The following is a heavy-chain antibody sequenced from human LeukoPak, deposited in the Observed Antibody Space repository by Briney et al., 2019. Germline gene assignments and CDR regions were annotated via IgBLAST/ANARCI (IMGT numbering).Heavy chain of an antibody. J-gene: IGHJ6*02. D-gene: IGHD1-26*01. V-gene: IGHV1-8*01. Sequence: ASVKVSCKASGSAFTSNDIGWVRRATGQGLEWSGWRNPNRANTGYAQKFQCRVTLTRNTYISTAHIELSSLRSEDTAVYYCARGVMISGTYYYYYYVMDVWGQGTTVTVSS. CDR3: ARGVMISGTYYYYYYVMDV. CDR1: GSAFTSND. CDR2: RNPNRANT.